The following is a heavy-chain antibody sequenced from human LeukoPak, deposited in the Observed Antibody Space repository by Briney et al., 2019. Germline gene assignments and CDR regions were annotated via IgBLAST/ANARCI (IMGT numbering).Heavy chain of an antibody. CDR3: AKEGPDYGDYRSGDYFDF. D-gene: IGHD4-17*01. CDR2: ISGSGGST. CDR1: GFTFSSYA. V-gene: IGHV3-23*01. Sequence: GGSLRLSCAASGFTFSSYAMSWVRQAPGKGLEWVSAISGSGGSTYYADSVRGRFTISRDNSKSTLYLQMNSLRAEDTAVYYCAKEGPDYGDYRSGDYFDFWGQGTLVTVSS. J-gene: IGHJ4*02.